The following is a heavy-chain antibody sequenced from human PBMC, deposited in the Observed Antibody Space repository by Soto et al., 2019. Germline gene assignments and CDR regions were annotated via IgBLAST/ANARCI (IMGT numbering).Heavy chain of an antibody. D-gene: IGHD2-2*03. CDR1: GFTFSSYA. CDR2: ISGSGGST. J-gene: IGHJ4*02. Sequence: GGSLRLSXAASGFTFSSYAMSWVRQAPGKGLEWVSAISGSGGSTYYADSVKGRFTISRDNSKNTLYLQMNSLRAEDTAVYYCATRGYCSSTSCYYFDYWGQGTLVTVSS. V-gene: IGHV3-23*01. CDR3: ATRGYCSSTSCYYFDY.